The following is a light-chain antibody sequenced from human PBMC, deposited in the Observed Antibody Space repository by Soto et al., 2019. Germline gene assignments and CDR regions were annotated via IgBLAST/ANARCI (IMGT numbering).Light chain of an antibody. CDR2: AAS. V-gene: IGKV1-27*01. J-gene: IGKJ1*01. Sequence: DIQMTQSPSSLSASVGDRVTITCRASQGISNYLAWYQQKPGKVPKLLIYAASTLQSGVPSRFSGGGSGTDFTITISSLQPEDVATYYCQKYNSAPLGKFGQGTKVEIK. CDR1: QGISNY. CDR3: QKYNSAPLGK.